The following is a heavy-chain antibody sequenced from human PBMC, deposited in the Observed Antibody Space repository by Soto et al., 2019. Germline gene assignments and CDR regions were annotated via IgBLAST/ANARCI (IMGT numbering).Heavy chain of an antibody. CDR1: GYTFPDYG. CDR3: ARERDETRWSTSENFQY. CDR2: INTYNGNT. J-gene: IGHJ1*01. Sequence: ASVKVSCKTSGYTFPDYGIHWVRQAPGQGLEWMGWINTYNGNTNYAQKLQGRVTMTRDTSTSTAYMDLRSLRFDDTDLSYCARERDETRWSTSENFQYWGQGTLVTVSS. D-gene: IGHD6-13*01. V-gene: IGHV1-18*01.